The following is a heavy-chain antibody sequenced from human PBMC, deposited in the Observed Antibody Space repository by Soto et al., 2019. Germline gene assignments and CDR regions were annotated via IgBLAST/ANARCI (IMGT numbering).Heavy chain of an antibody. J-gene: IGHJ6*02. V-gene: IGHV4-31*03. CDR2: IYYSGST. Sequence: SETLSLTCTVSGGSISSGGYYWSWIRQHPGKGLEWIGYIYYSGSTYYKPSLKSRVTISVDTSKNQFSLKLSSVTAADTAVYYCARGEDGLYYYGMDVWGQGTTVTVSS. CDR3: ARGEDGLYYYGMDV. D-gene: IGHD4-17*01. CDR1: GGSISSGGYY.